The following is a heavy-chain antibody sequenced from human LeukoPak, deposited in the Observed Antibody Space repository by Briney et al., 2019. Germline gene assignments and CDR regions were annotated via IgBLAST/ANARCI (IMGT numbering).Heavy chain of an antibody. CDR1: GFSFNNYA. D-gene: IGHD3-22*01. Sequence: PGGSLRLSCAASGFSFNNYAMSWVRQAPGKGLEWVSAISTTGGSTYYADSVKGRFTISRDNAKNTVSLQMDSLRAEDTGVYYCARAPSEVGGYYPEYFRHWGQGTLVTVSS. J-gene: IGHJ1*01. CDR3: ARAPSEVGGYYPEYFRH. V-gene: IGHV3-23*01. CDR2: ISTTGGST.